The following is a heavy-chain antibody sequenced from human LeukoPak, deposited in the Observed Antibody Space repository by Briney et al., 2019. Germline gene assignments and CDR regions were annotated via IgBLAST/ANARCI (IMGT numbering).Heavy chain of an antibody. Sequence: PGRSLRLSCAASGFTFSSYGMHWVRQAPGKGLEWVAVIWYDGSNKYYADSVKGRFTISRDNSKNTLYLQMSSLRAEDTAVYYCARSKYDSSGYYYDYWGQGTLVTVSS. V-gene: IGHV3-33*01. J-gene: IGHJ4*02. CDR1: GFTFSSYG. CDR3: ARSKYDSSGYYYDY. CDR2: IWYDGSNK. D-gene: IGHD3-22*01.